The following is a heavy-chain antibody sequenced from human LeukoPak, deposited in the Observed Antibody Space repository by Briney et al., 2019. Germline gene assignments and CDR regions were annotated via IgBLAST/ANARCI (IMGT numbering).Heavy chain of an antibody. CDR2: INHSGST. CDR1: GGSFSGYY. CDR3: ARGLTSSSWYSVVY. D-gene: IGHD6-13*01. Sequence: PSETLSLICAVYGGSFSGYYWSWIRQPPGKGLEWIGEINHSGSTNYNPSLKSRVTISVDTSKNQFSLKLSSVTAADTAVYYCARGLTSSSWYSVVYWGQGTLVTVSS. V-gene: IGHV4-34*01. J-gene: IGHJ4*02.